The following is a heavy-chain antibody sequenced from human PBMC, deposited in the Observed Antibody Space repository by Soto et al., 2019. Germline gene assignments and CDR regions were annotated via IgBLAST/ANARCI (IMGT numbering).Heavy chain of an antibody. CDR2: SSGSGSGGST. Sequence: GGSLRLSCAASGFTFTNYAMTWVRQAPGKGLEWVSISSGSGSGGSTNYADSVKGRFTISRDNSKNTLYLQMNSLRVEDTVVYYCAKDHYYDSSGYYFGGPLDYWGQGTLVTVSS. CDR3: AKDHYYDSSGYYFGGPLDY. D-gene: IGHD3-22*01. J-gene: IGHJ4*02. CDR1: GFTFTNYA. V-gene: IGHV3-23*01.